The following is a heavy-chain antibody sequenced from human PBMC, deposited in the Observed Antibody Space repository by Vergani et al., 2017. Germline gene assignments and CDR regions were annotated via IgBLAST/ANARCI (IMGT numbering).Heavy chain of an antibody. CDR1: GFTFSSYS. D-gene: IGHD2-2*01. V-gene: IGHV3-48*01. J-gene: IGHJ6*02. Sequence: EVQLVESGGGLVQPGGSLRLSCAASGFTFSSYSMNWVRQAPGKGLEWVSYISSSSSTIYYADSVKGRFTISRDNAKNSLYLQMNSLRAEDTAVYYCARGCSSTSCYYYYYCMDVWGQGTTVTVSS. CDR3: ARGCSSTSCYYYYYCMDV. CDR2: ISSSSSTI.